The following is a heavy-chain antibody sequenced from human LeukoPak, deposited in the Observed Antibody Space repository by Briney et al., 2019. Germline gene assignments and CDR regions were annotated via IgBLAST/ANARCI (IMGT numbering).Heavy chain of an antibody. CDR3: ARSPIWSGAFDY. V-gene: IGHV3-30-3*01. Sequence: GGSLRLSCAASGFTFSSYAMHWVRQAPGKGLEWVAVISYDGSNKYYADSVKGRFTISRDNSKNTLYLQMNSLRAEDTAVYYCARSPIWSGAFDYWGQGTLVTVSS. J-gene: IGHJ4*02. CDR2: ISYDGSNK. CDR1: GFTFSSYA. D-gene: IGHD3-3*01.